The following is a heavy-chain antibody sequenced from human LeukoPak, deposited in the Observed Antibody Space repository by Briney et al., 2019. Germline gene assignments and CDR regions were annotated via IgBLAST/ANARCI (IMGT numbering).Heavy chain of an antibody. V-gene: IGHV3-30-3*01. D-gene: IGHD1-14*01. J-gene: IGHJ5*02. CDR2: ISYDGSNK. CDR1: GFTFSSYA. Sequence: GGSLRLSCAASGFTFSSYAMHWVRPAPGKGLEWVAVISYDGSNKYYADSVKGRFTISRDNSKNTLYLQMNSLRAEDTAVYYCARDSPESWFDPWGQGTLVTVSS. CDR3: ARDSPESWFDP.